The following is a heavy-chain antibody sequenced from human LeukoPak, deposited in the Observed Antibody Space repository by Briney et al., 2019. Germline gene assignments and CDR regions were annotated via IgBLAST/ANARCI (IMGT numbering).Heavy chain of an antibody. CDR2: IIPILGAT. D-gene: IGHD3-16*01. CDR1: GGSFSNYA. J-gene: IGHJ6*03. Sequence: SVKVSCKASGGSFSNYAITWVRQAPGQGLEWMGRIIPILGATSYSQKFQGRVTITADMGSSTAYLELTALTSEDTALYFCAKQGAVRQDYYMDVWGNGTTVTFSS. CDR3: AKQGAVRQDYYMDV. V-gene: IGHV1-69*04.